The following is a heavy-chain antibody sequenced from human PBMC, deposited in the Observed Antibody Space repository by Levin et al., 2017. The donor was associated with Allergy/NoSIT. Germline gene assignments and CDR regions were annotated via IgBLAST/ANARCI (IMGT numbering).Heavy chain of an antibody. CDR2: ISYDGSNK. CDR1: GFTFSSYG. Sequence: GGSLRLSCAASGFTFSSYGMHWVRQAPGKGLEWVAVISYDGSNKYYADSVKGRFTISRDNSKNTLYLQMNSLRAEDTAVYYCAKEKQKYSGSYIHAFDIWGQGTMVTVSS. CDR3: AKEKQKYSGSYIHAFDI. J-gene: IGHJ3*02. V-gene: IGHV3-30*18. D-gene: IGHD1-26*01.